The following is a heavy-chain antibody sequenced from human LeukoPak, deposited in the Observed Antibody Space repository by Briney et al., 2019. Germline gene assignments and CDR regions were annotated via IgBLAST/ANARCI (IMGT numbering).Heavy chain of an antibody. CDR2: MYLDGRT. Sequence: SETLSFTCAVSGGSISSLNLWSWLRQPPGKGLEWVGEMYLDGRTNFHPSVRGRVTIFIDMPKNQLSLQLTSVTAADTAVYYCAGLEGRYSTDWFYFFDYWGQGALVTVSS. J-gene: IGHJ4*02. V-gene: IGHV4-4*02. CDR3: AGLEGRYSTDWFYFFDY. D-gene: IGHD6-19*01. CDR1: GGSISSLNL.